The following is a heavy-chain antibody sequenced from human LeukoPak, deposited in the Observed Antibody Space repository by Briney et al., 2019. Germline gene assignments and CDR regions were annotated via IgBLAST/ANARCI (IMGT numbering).Heavy chain of an antibody. Sequence: SQTLSLTCAISGDSVSSNSAAWTWIRQSPPRGLEWLGRTYYMSKWINDHALSVKSRITISPDTSKNQFSLQLTSVTPEDTAVYFCARWVHQQGALDIWGQGTMVTVSS. CDR3: ARWVHQQGALDI. D-gene: IGHD3-10*01. CDR1: GDSVSSNSAA. J-gene: IGHJ3*02. V-gene: IGHV6-1*01. CDR2: TYYMSKWIN.